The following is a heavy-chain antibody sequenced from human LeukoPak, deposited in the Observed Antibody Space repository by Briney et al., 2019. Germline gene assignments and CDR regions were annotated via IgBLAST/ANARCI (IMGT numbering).Heavy chain of an antibody. V-gene: IGHV1-58*02. J-gene: IGHJ3*02. D-gene: IGHD2-2*01. CDR2: IVVGSGNT. CDR1: GFTFTSSA. Sequence: TSVKVSCKASGFTFTSSAMQWVRQARGQRLEWIGWIVVGSGNTNYAQKFQERVTITRDMSTSTAYMELSSLRSEDTAVYCCAAEGSTSWNDAFDIWGQGTMVTVSS. CDR3: AAEGSTSWNDAFDI.